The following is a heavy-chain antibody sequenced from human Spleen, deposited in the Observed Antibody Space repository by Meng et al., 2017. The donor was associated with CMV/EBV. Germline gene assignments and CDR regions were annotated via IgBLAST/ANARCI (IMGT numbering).Heavy chain of an antibody. Sequence: ASGFTFSNFAMTWVRQAPGKGLEWVSTINNSGSSIYYADSVKGRFTISRDNSKGTLFLRMNSLRVEDTAIYYCAKGLYSDYYYYGLDVWGQGTTVTVSS. CDR3: AKGLYSDYYYYGLDV. D-gene: IGHD2-2*02. CDR2: INNSGSSI. CDR1: GFTFSNFA. J-gene: IGHJ6*02. V-gene: IGHV3-23*01.